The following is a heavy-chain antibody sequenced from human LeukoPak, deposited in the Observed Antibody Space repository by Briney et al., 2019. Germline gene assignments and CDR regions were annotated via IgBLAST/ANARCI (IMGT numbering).Heavy chain of an antibody. D-gene: IGHD3-10*01. V-gene: IGHV3-23*01. CDR1: GFTFSSYA. J-gene: IGHJ3*02. CDR2: ISGSGGST. CDR3: AKAGARITMVRGVIFDAFDI. Sequence: PGGSLRLSCAASGFTFSSYAMSWVRQAPGKGLEWVSAISGSGGSTYYADSVKGRFTISRDNSKNTLYLQMNSLRAEDTAVYYCAKAGARITMVRGVIFDAFDIWGQGTMVTVSS.